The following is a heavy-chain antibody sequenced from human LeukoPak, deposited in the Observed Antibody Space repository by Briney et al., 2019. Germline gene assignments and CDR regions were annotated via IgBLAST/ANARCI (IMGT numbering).Heavy chain of an antibody. CDR1: GFTFSSYS. Sequence: GGFLRLSCAASGFTFSSYSMNWVRQAPGKGLEWVSSISSSSSYIYYADSVKGRFTISRDNAKNSLYLQMNSLRAEDTAVYYCARDLAFYYYDSSGYFGAFDIWGQGTMVTVSS. J-gene: IGHJ3*02. CDR2: ISSSSSYI. CDR3: ARDLAFYYYDSSGYFGAFDI. D-gene: IGHD3-22*01. V-gene: IGHV3-21*01.